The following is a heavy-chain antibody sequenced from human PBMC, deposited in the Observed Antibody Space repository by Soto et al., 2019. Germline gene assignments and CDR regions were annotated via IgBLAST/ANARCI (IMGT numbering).Heavy chain of an antibody. D-gene: IGHD3-10*01. J-gene: IGHJ4*02. Sequence: EVQLVESGGGLVKSGGSLRLSCVASGFTLSDAWMTWVRQAPGKGLEWVGRIASKPDGGSTDFAASVRARFTISRDDSGDTLFLQMNSLKTDDTAVYYCIKMGRGYFNLWGQGTLVTVSS. V-gene: IGHV3-15*04. CDR1: GFTLSDAW. CDR3: IKMGRGYFNL. CDR2: IASKPDGGST.